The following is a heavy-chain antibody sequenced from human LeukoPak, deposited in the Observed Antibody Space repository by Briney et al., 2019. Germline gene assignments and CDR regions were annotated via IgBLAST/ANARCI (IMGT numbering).Heavy chain of an antibody. J-gene: IGHJ3*02. CDR1: GGSIGSYY. CDR3: ARENSGSYYRQPQKNAFDI. Sequence: SETLSLTCTVSGGSIGSYYWSWIRQPAGKGLEWIGRIYTSGSTNYNPSLKSRVTMSVDTSKNQFSLKLSSMTAADTAVYYCARENSGSYYRQPQKNAFDIWGQGTMVTVSS. CDR2: IYTSGST. V-gene: IGHV4-4*07. D-gene: IGHD1-26*01.